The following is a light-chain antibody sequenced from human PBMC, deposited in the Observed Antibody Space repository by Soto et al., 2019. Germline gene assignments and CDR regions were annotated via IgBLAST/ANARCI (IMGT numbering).Light chain of an antibody. J-gene: IGLJ1*01. CDR3: CSYVGSSSSI. CDR2: EVT. Sequence: QAVVTQPASVSGSPGQSITISCSGTSSDVGTYNLVSWYQQYPGKAPRLMIYEVTKRPSGVSNRFSGSKSGNTASLTISGLQPEDEADYYCCSYVGSSSSIFGTGTKVTVL. CDR1: SSDVGTYNL. V-gene: IGLV2-23*02.